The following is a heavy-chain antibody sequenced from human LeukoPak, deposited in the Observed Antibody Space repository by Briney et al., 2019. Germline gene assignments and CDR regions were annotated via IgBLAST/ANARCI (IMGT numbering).Heavy chain of an antibody. Sequence: SVKVSCKASGGTFSSYAISWVRQAPGQGLEWMGRIIPILGIANYAQKFQGRVTITADKSTSTAYMELSSLRSEDTAVYYCAREGFIVVVPAAMINWFDPWGQGTLVTVSS. CDR1: GGTFSSYA. CDR3: AREGFIVVVPAAMINWFDP. D-gene: IGHD2-2*01. V-gene: IGHV1-69*04. J-gene: IGHJ5*02. CDR2: IIPILGIA.